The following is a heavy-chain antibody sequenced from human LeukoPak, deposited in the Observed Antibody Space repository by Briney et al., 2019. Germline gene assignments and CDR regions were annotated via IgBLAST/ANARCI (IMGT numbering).Heavy chain of an antibody. CDR1: GYTFTSYG. CDR3: ARETIVGAQGGY. J-gene: IGHJ4*02. D-gene: IGHD1-26*01. V-gene: IGHV1-18*01. CDR2: ISAYNGNT. Sequence: GASVKVSXKASGYTFTSYGISWVRRAPGQGLEWIGWISAYNGNTNYAQKLQGRVTMTTDTSTSTAYMELRSLRSDDTAVYYCARETIVGAQGGYWGQGTLVTVSS.